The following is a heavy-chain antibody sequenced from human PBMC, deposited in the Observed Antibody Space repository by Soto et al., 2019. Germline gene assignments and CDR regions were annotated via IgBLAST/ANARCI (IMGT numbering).Heavy chain of an antibody. CDR2: IYYSGST. V-gene: IGHV4-31*03. Sequence: QVQLQESGPGLVRPSQTLSLTCTVSGGSISSDNYYWSWIRQLPGKGLEWIGYIYYSGSTYYNPSLKSRVAISVDMSENHFSLRLISATAADTAVYYCARDGGGREGYGLDVWGQGTTVTVSS. CDR1: GGSISSDNYY. J-gene: IGHJ6*02. D-gene: IGHD3-16*01. CDR3: ARDGGGREGYGLDV.